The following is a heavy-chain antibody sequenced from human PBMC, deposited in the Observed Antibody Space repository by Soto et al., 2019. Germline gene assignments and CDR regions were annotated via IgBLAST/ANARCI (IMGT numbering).Heavy chain of an antibody. V-gene: IGHV4-34*01. CDR3: ARGTDYYDSSGYYYFDY. J-gene: IGHJ4*02. CDR2: INHSGST. Sequence: SETLSLTCAVYGGSFIGYYCICIRHPPFKGLEWIGEINHSGSTNYNPSLKSRVTISVDTSKNQFSLKLSSVTAADTAVYYCARGTDYYDSSGYYYFDYWGQGTLVTVSS. CDR1: GGSFIGYY. D-gene: IGHD3-22*01.